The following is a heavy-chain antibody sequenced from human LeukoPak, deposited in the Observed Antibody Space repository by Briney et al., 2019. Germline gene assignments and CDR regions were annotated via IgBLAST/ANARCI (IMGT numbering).Heavy chain of an antibody. CDR3: AKDDSRGSGSSGWFDP. CDR2: ISGSGGST. Sequence: GGSLRPSCAASGFSFSNYAMSWVRQAPGKGLEWVSAISGSGGSTYYADSVKGRFTISRDNSKNTLYLQMNSLRAEDTALYYCAKDDSRGSGSSGWFDPWGQGTLVTVSS. V-gene: IGHV3-23*01. D-gene: IGHD3-10*01. J-gene: IGHJ5*02. CDR1: GFSFSNYA.